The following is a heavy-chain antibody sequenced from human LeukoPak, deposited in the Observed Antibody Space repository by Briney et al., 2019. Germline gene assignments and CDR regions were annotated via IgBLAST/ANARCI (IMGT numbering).Heavy chain of an antibody. Sequence: SETLSLTCAVYGGSFSGHYWNWIRQPPGKGLEWIGEIKHSGIRNYNPSLKSRVTISLDTSKNQFSLKLSSVTAADTAVYYCARVLYGSGSYDYWGQGTLVTVSS. CDR1: GGSFSGHY. D-gene: IGHD3-10*01. V-gene: IGHV4-34*01. CDR3: ARVLYGSGSYDY. J-gene: IGHJ4*02. CDR2: IKHSGIR.